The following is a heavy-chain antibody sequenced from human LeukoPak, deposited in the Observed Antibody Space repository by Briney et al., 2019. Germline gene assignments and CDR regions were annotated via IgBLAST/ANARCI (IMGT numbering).Heavy chain of an antibody. J-gene: IGHJ4*02. CDR2: IHYSGDT. Sequence: SETLSLTCTVSGASISGYYWGWIRQSPGKGLEWIGYIHYSGDTNYVPSLKSRVSISVDTSKNQFSLKLPSLTAADTAVYYCVKVGTGTVDFWGQGTLVSISS. CDR3: VKVGTGTVDF. D-gene: IGHD1-1*01. CDR1: GASISGYY. V-gene: IGHV4-59*01.